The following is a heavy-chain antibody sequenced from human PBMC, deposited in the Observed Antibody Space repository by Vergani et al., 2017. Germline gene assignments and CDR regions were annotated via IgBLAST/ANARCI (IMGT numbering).Heavy chain of an antibody. CDR2: ISSNGGST. V-gene: IGHV3-64D*06. CDR1: GFTFSSYA. Sequence: EVQLVESGGGLVQPGGSLRLSCSASGFTFSSYAMHWVRQAPGKGLEYVSAISSNGGSTYYADSVKGRFTISRDNSKNTLYLQMSSLRAEDTAVYYCVKVPTRKYYDFWSGYPEYYYGMDVWGQGTTVTVSS. CDR3: VKVPTRKYYDFWSGYPEYYYGMDV. D-gene: IGHD3-3*01. J-gene: IGHJ6*02.